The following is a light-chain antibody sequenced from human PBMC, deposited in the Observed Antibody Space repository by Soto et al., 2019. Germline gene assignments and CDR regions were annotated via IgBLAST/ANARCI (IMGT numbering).Light chain of an antibody. Sequence: DIQMTQSPSSLSASVGDRVTITCRASQTISTYLNWYQQIPGKAPKLLIYGASNLQNGVPSRFSGSGSGTDFTLTISSLQPEDFATNHCPKSSSIPYTFGQGTKLEIK. V-gene: IGKV1-39*01. CDR2: GAS. CDR1: QTISTY. J-gene: IGKJ2*01. CDR3: PKSSSIPYT.